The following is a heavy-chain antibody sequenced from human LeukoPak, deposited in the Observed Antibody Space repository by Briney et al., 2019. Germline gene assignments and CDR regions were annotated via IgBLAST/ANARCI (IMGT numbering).Heavy chain of an antibody. CDR1: GGSFSGYY. J-gene: IGHJ4*02. V-gene: IGHV4-4*07. D-gene: IGHD4-17*01. CDR3: AREDYGDSRYYFDY. Sequence: ASETLSLTCAVYGGSFSGYYWSWIRQPAGKGLEWIGRIYTSGSTNYNPSLKSRVTMSVDTSKNQFSLKLSSVTAADTAVYYCAREDYGDSRYYFDYWGQGTLVTVSS. CDR2: IYTSGST.